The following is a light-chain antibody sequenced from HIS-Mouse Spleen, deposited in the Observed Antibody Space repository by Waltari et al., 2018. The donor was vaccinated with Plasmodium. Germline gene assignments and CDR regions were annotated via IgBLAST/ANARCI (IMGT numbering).Light chain of an antibody. CDR1: SSDVGGYNY. CDR2: EVS. Sequence: QSALTQPASVSGSPGPSITISCTGTSSDVGGYNYVSWYQKHPGKAPNLMIYEVSNRPSGVSKRFSGSKSGNTASLTISGLQAEDEADYYCSSYTSSSTWVFGGGTKLTVL. V-gene: IGLV2-14*01. J-gene: IGLJ3*02. CDR3: SSYTSSSTWV.